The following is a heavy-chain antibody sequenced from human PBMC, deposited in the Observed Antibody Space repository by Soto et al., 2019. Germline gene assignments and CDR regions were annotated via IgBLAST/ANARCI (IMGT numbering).Heavy chain of an antibody. D-gene: IGHD3-22*01. V-gene: IGHV3-73*02. J-gene: IGHJ6*02. Sequence: EVQLVESGGGLVQPGGSLKLSCAASGFTFSGSAVHWVRQASGKGLEWVGHIRSKVNNYATAYAASVKGRFTISRDDSKNTAYLQMNSLKTEDTAVYYCSIHEGQVTTNVWGQGTTVTVSS. CDR2: IRSKVNNYAT. CDR3: SIHEGQVTTNV. CDR1: GFTFSGSA.